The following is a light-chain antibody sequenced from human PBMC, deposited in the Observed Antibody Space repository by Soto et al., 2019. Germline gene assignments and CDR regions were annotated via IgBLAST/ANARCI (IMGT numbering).Light chain of an antibody. CDR2: GAS. J-gene: IGKJ1*01. CDR1: QSVSSK. CDR3: QQYNNYPWT. V-gene: IGKV1-5*01. Sequence: EIQMTQSPATLSASAGERVTISCRASQSVSSKLAWYQQKLGQAPKLLIYGASSLGTGVPFRFSGSGSGTDFTLTISSLQSDDFATYYCQQYNNYPWTFGQGTKVEIK.